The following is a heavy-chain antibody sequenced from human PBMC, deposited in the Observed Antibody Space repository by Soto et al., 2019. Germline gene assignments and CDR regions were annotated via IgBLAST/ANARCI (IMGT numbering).Heavy chain of an antibody. D-gene: IGHD1-26*01. CDR1: GGSISSGGYC. V-gene: IGHV4-31*03. CDR2: IYYSGST. J-gene: IGHJ5*02. Sequence: SETLSLTCTVSGGSISSGGYCWSWIRQHPGKGLEWIGYIYYSGSTYYNPSLKSRVTISVDTSKNQFSLKLSSVTAADTAVYYCGRGLGWELGNNWFDPWGQGTLVTVSS. CDR3: GRGLGWELGNNWFDP.